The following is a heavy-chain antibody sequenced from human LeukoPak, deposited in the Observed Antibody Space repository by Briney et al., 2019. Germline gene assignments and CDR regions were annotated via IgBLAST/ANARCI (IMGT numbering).Heavy chain of an antibody. Sequence: PTVKVSCKASGYTYTSFYMHWVPQASGQGREGRGWITPNSGGTNYTQKFQGRVTMTRDTSISTAYMELSRLRSDDTAVYYCAAGATYYYDISPLRQFDYWGQGTLVTVSS. J-gene: IGHJ4*02. V-gene: IGHV1-2*02. CDR3: AAGATYYYDISPLRQFDY. D-gene: IGHD3-22*01. CDR1: GYTYTSFY. CDR2: ITPNSGGT.